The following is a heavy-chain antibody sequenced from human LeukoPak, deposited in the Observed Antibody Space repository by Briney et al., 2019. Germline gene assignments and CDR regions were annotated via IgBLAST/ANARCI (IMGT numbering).Heavy chain of an antibody. Sequence: SETLSLTCTVSAGSISSSSYYWGWIRQPPGKGLEWMGSIYYSGSTYYNPSLKSRVTISVDTSKNQFSLKLSSVTAADTAVYYCARVWITMVRGGETHNWFDPWGQGTLVTVSS. D-gene: IGHD3-10*01. CDR1: AGSISSSSYY. V-gene: IGHV4-39*07. CDR2: IYYSGST. CDR3: ARVWITMVRGGETHNWFDP. J-gene: IGHJ5*02.